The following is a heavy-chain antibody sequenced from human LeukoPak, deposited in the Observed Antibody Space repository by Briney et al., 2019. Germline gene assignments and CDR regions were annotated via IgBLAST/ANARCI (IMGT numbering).Heavy chain of an antibody. CDR2: ISGSGGST. D-gene: IGHD2-2*01. J-gene: IGHJ4*02. CDR1: GFTFSSYA. CDR3: ATSGGYCSSTSCHEVDY. V-gene: IGHV3-23*01. Sequence: GSLRLSCAASGFTFSSYAMSWVRQAPGKGLEWVSTISGSGGSTYYADSVKGRFTISRDNAKNSLYLQMNSLRAEDTAVYYCATSGGYCSSTSCHEVDYWGQGTLVTVSS.